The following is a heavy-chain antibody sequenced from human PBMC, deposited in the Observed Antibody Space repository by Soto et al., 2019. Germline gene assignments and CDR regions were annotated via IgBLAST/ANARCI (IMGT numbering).Heavy chain of an antibody. CDR1: GFTFHDYA. D-gene: IGHD4-4*01. CDR3: AKAPVIGLQYAAFAY. CDR2: ISWNSGYV. V-gene: IGHV3-9*01. Sequence: EVQLVESGGGLVQPGRSLRLSCAASGFTFHDYAMHWVRQAPGKGLEWVSGISWNSGYVGYADSVKGRFSISRDNAKNSLYLQMGSLRAEDTALYYCAKAPVIGLQYAAFAYWGQGTLVTVSS. J-gene: IGHJ4*02.